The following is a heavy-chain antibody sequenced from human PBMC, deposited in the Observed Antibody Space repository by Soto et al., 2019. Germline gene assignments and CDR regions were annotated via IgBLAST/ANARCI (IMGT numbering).Heavy chain of an antibody. V-gene: IGHV3-23*01. CDR1: GFTFSSFA. CDR2: ISSSGISA. D-gene: IGHD6-13*01. Sequence: EVQLLESGGGLVQPGGSLRLSCAASGFTFSSFAMNWVRQAPGKGLDWVSTISSSGISAYYADSVKGRFTISRDNSRNTLYLQMNSLRVEDTAVYYCVKDLRGIAAAGTEPTDYWGQGTLVTVSS. J-gene: IGHJ4*02. CDR3: VKDLRGIAAAGTEPTDY.